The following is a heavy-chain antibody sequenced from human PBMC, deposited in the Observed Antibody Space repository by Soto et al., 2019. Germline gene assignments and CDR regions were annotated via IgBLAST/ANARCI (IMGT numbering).Heavy chain of an antibody. Sequence: SETLSLTCTVSGGSVSSGSYYWSWIRQPPGKGLEWIGYIYYSGSTNYNPSLKSRVTISVDTSKNQFSLKLSSVTAADTAVYYCARDITVTRRTTYNWFDPWGQGTLVTVS. CDR3: ARDITVTRRTTYNWFDP. D-gene: IGHD4-4*01. CDR1: GGSVSSGSYY. V-gene: IGHV4-61*01. CDR2: IYYSGST. J-gene: IGHJ5*02.